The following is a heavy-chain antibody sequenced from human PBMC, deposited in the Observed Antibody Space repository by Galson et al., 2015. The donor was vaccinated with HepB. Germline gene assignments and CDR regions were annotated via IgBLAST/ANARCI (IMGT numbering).Heavy chain of an antibody. D-gene: IGHD5-18*01. J-gene: IGHJ4*02. Sequence: SVTVSCKASGSTFTGYYMHWVRQAPGQGLEWMGWINPNSGGTNYAQKFQGWVTMTRDTSISTAYMELSRLRSDDTAVYYCARGGPYVDTAMVKSLGLGLFDYWGQGTLVTVSS. CDR3: ARGGPYVDTAMVKSLGLGLFDY. V-gene: IGHV1-2*04. CDR1: GSTFTGYY. CDR2: INPNSGGT.